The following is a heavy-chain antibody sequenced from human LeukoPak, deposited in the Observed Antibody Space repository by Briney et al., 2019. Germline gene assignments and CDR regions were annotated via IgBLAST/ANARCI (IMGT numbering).Heavy chain of an antibody. Sequence: ASVTVSCKTSGYTFTKYSVTWVRQAPGQGLEWMGWISGYSGNTNYAQGLQDRVTMTTDTSTSTAYMDLRSLRSDDTAVYYCARGGYYDNSGHYHGLYDFWGQGTLVTVSS. V-gene: IGHV1-18*01. J-gene: IGHJ4*02. D-gene: IGHD3-22*01. CDR3: ARGGYYDNSGHYHGLYDF. CDR1: GYTFTKYS. CDR2: ISGYSGNT.